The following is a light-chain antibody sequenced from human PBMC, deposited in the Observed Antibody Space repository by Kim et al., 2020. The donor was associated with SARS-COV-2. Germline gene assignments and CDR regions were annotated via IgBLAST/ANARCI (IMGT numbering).Light chain of an antibody. CDR3: NSRGSNDNVL. Sequence: VALGQTVRITCQGDSLRSYYATWYQQKPGQAPIVVIYGKNNRHSGIPDRFSGSSSGDTASLTITGTQAGDEADYYCNSRGSNDNVLFGGGTKLTVL. J-gene: IGLJ2*01. V-gene: IGLV3-19*01. CDR1: SLRSYY. CDR2: GKN.